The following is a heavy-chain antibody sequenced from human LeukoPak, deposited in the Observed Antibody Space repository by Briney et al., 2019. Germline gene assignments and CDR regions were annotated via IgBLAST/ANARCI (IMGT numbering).Heavy chain of an antibody. CDR1: GFTFSTYG. CDR3: TRDVDHYFDY. J-gene: IGHJ4*02. V-gene: IGHV3-33*01. CDR2: IWYDGSNK. Sequence: SGRSLRLSCAASGFTFSTYGIHWVRQAPGKGLEWVAVIWYDGSNKYYADSVKGRFTISRDNSKNTLYLQMNSLRAEDTAVYYCTRDVDHYFDYWGQGTLVTVSS.